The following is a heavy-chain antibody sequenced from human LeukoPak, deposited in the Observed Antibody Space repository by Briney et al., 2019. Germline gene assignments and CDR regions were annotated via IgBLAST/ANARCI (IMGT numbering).Heavy chain of an antibody. V-gene: IGHV4-34*01. CDR2: INPSGST. CDR1: GGPFSGYY. CDR3: ARGRQEISMIVVVMTGVSYYLDV. J-gene: IGHJ6*03. Sequence: SETLSLTCAVYGGPFSGYYWTWIRQSPGKGLEWIGEINPSGSTYYSPSLKSRLTITRDTSKNPFSLRLSSVNAADTAVYYCARGRQEISMIVVVMTGVSYYLDVWGKGTTVTVS. D-gene: IGHD3-22*01.